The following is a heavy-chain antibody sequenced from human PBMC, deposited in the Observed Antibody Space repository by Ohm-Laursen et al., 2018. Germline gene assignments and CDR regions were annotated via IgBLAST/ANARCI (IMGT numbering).Heavy chain of an antibody. CDR1: GGTFSSYA. V-gene: IGHV1-69*06. Sequence: SSVKVSCKASGGTFSSYAISWVRQAPVQGLEWMGGIIPIFGTANYAQKFQGRVTITADKSTSTAYMELSSLRSEDTAVYYCARAPDYYDSSGYYKQGYFDYWGQGTLVTVSS. CDR3: ARAPDYYDSSGYYKQGYFDY. D-gene: IGHD3-22*01. J-gene: IGHJ4*02. CDR2: IIPIFGTA.